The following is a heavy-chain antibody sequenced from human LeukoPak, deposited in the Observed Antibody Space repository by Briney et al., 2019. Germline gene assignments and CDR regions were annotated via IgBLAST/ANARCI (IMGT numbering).Heavy chain of an antibody. J-gene: IGHJ4*02. D-gene: IGHD3-16*01. CDR3: ARDSTLTARFDY. Sequence: SGGSLRLSCAASGFTFSSYGMHWVRQAPGKGLEWVSSISSSSSYIYYADSVKGRFTISRDNAKNSLYLQMNSLRAEDTAVYYCARDSTLTARFDYWGQGTLVTVSS. CDR2: ISSSSSYI. CDR1: GFTFSSYG. V-gene: IGHV3-21*01.